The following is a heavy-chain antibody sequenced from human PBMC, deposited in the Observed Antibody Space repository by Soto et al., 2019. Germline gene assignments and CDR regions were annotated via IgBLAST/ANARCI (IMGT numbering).Heavy chain of an antibody. CDR2: IIPILGIA. CDR3: ARSKLEGSGSYIWFDP. D-gene: IGHD3-10*01. Sequence: QVQLVQSGAEVKKPGSSVKVSCKASGGTFSSYTISWVRQAPGQGLEWMGRIIPILGIANYAQKFQGRVTITADKSTSTAYMELSSLRSEDTAVYYCARSKLEGSGSYIWFDPWGQGTLVTVSS. CDR1: GGTFSSYT. J-gene: IGHJ5*02. V-gene: IGHV1-69*02.